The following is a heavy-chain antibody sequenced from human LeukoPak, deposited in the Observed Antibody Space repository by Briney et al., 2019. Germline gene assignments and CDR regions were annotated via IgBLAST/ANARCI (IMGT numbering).Heavy chain of an antibody. CDR2: ISAYNGNT. D-gene: IGHD3-22*01. J-gene: IGHJ4*02. CDR1: GYTFTSYG. CDR3: ARDLYYDSSGVGGY. V-gene: IGHV1-18*01. Sequence: ASVKVSCKASGYTFTSYGISWVRQAPGQGLEWMGWISAYNGNTNYAQKLQGRVTMTTDTSTSTACMELRSLRSDDTAVYYCARDLYYDSSGVGGYWGQGTLVTVSS.